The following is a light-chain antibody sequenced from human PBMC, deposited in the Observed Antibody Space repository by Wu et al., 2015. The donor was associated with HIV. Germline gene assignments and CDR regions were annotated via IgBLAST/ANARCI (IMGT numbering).Light chain of an antibody. CDR1: QSVSRDY. V-gene: IGKV3-20*01. Sequence: EIVLTQSPGTLSLSPGERATLSCRASQSVSRDYLAWYQQKPGQAPRLLINGASTRATGVPDRFSGSGSGTDFTLTISSMQSEDFAVYYCQQYHNWPPSWTFGQGTKVEIK. J-gene: IGKJ1*01. CDR3: QQYHNWPPSWT. CDR2: GAS.